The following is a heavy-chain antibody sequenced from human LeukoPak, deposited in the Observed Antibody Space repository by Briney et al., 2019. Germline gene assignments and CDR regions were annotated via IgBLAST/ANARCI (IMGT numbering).Heavy chain of an antibody. CDR1: GGSISSYY. CDR2: IYYSGST. D-gene: IGHD2-2*02. Sequence: PSETLSLTCTVSGGSISSYYWSWIRQPPGKGLERIGYIYYSGSTNYNPSLKSRVTISVDTSKNQFSLKLSSVTAADTAVYYCARVCGPSSSTSCYTDAFDIWGQGTMVTVSS. CDR3: ARVCGPSSSTSCYTDAFDI. V-gene: IGHV4-59*01. J-gene: IGHJ3*02.